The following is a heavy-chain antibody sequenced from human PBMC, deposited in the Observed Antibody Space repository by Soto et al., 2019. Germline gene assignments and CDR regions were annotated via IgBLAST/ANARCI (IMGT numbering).Heavy chain of an antibody. V-gene: IGHV3-7*01. CDR1: GFTFSSYW. CDR2: IKQDGSEN. CDR3: ARVSVATIEDYYYYYYMDV. D-gene: IGHD5-12*01. J-gene: IGHJ6*03. Sequence: GGSLRLSCAASGFTFSSYWMSWVRQAPGKGLEWVANIKQDGSENYYVDSVKGRFTISRDNAKNSLYLQMNSLRAEDTAVYYCARVSVATIEDYYYYYYMDVWGKGTTVTVSS.